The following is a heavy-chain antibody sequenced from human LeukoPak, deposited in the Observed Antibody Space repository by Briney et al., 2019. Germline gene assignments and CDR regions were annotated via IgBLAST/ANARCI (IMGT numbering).Heavy chain of an antibody. CDR3: VRDRTTVTLFDS. J-gene: IGHJ4*02. CDR1: GFTFTNHG. V-gene: IGHV3-74*01. CDR2: VSTDGNII. Sequence: RTGGSLRLSCAVSGFTFTNHGMSWVRQAPGKGLVWVSRVSTDGNIISYADSVKGRFTISRDNAKNTVYLQMNSLRAEDTAVYYCVRDRTTVTLFDSWGQGTLVTVSS. D-gene: IGHD4-17*01.